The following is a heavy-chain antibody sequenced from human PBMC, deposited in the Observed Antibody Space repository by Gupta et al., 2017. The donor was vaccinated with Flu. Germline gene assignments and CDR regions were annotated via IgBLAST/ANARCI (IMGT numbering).Heavy chain of an antibody. CDR3: ARRGTYYFDC. CDR1: YF. J-gene: IGHJ4*02. D-gene: IGHD1-7*01. V-gene: IGHV4-31*02. Sequence: YFWSWIRQHPEKGLEWIGYVHSSGNTYYNPSLRSRLMMSIDTSKNEFSLEVTSVTAADTAMYYCARRGTYYFDCWCQGALVTVSS. CDR2: VHSSGNT.